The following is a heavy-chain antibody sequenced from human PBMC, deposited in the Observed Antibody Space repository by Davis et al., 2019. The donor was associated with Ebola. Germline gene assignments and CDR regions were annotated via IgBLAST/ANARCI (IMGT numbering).Heavy chain of an antibody. CDR2: IIPDLDLT. CDR3: ARDKMRRGYEAHYGMDA. CDR1: GGSFSNYA. Sequence: SVKVSCKASGGSFSNYAISWVRQAPGQGLEWMGRIIPDLDLTNHAQKFQGRLTINADKPSSTAYMELSSLRSDDTAVYYCARDKMRRGYEAHYGMDAWGQGATVTVSS. J-gene: IGHJ6*02. V-gene: IGHV1-69*04. D-gene: IGHD5-18*01.